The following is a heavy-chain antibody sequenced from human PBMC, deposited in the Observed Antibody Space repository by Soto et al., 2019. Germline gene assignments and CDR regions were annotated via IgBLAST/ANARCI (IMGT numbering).Heavy chain of an antibody. Sequence: PGGSLRLSCAASGFTFSSYSMNWVRQAPGRELEWVSSISDSSTYIYYADSVEGRFTISRDNAKNSLYLQMNGLRAEDTAVYYCARGPRWLQPGWYFDYWGQGTLVTVSS. D-gene: IGHD5-12*01. CDR1: GFTFSSYS. V-gene: IGHV3-21*01. J-gene: IGHJ4*02. CDR3: ARGPRWLQPGWYFDY. CDR2: ISDSSTYI.